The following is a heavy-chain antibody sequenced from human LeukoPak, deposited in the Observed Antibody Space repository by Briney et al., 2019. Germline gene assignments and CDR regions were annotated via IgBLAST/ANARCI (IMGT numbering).Heavy chain of an antibody. D-gene: IGHD3-10*01. CDR2: IRYDGSNK. V-gene: IGHV3-30*02. Sequence: PGGSLRLSCAASGFIFNTYVMHWVRQAPGKGLEWLAFIRYDGSNKNYADSVKGRFTISRDNTKNSLYLQMNSLRAEDTAVYYRASQIYGSGSYYRDYWGQGTLVTVSS. CDR1: GFIFNTYV. J-gene: IGHJ4*02. CDR3: ASQIYGSGSYYRDY.